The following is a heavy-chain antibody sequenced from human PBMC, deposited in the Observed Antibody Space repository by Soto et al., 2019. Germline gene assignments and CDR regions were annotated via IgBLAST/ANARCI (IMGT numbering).Heavy chain of an antibody. D-gene: IGHD3-22*01. CDR3: ARTSEKYSYDSSGSPSGYYYYLMDV. Sequence: QVQLQESGPGLVKPSQTLSLTCTVSGGSIRSGGYYWTWIRQHPGKGLEWIGYVYYSGSTYYNPSSNSRFTISVDTSKNQFSLRLSSVTAADTAVYFCARTSEKYSYDSSGSPSGYYYYLMDVWGQGTTVTVSS. CDR1: GGSIRSGGYY. V-gene: IGHV4-31*03. J-gene: IGHJ6*02. CDR2: VYYSGST.